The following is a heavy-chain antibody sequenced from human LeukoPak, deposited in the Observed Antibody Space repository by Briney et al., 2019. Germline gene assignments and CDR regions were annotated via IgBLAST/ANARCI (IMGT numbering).Heavy chain of an antibody. J-gene: IGHJ4*01. CDR1: GYTLTSYD. D-gene: IGHD6-19*01. CDR3: SRASVYSSGWYSNY. Sequence: ASVKVSCKASGYTLTSYDINWVRQAPGQGLEWMGWMNPNSGNTGYAQRFQGRITMTRNTSINTAYLELSSLTSDDTTIYYCSRASVYSSGWYSNYWGQGARVTVSS. CDR2: MNPNSGNT. V-gene: IGHV1-8*01.